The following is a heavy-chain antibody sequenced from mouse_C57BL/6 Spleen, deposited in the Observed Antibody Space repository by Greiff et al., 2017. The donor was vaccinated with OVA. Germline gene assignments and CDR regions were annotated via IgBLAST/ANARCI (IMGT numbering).Heavy chain of an antibody. CDR2: IDPSDSYT. V-gene: IGHV1-69*01. CDR3: ARSGITGPYYCDY. D-gene: IGHD2-4*01. J-gene: IGHJ2*01. CDR1: GYTFTSYW. Sequence: QVQLQQPGAELVMPGASVKLSCKASGYTFTSYWMHWVKQRPGQGLEWIGEIDPSDSYTNYNQKFKGKSTLTVDKSSSTAYMQLSSLTSEDSAVYYCARSGITGPYYCDYWGQGTTLTVSS.